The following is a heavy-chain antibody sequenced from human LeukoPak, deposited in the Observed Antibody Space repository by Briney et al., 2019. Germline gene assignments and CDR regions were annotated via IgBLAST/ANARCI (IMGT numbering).Heavy chain of an antibody. D-gene: IGHD3-10*01. CDR2: LYYSGST. Sequence: SETLSLTCTVSGGSISSTTYYWGWIRQPPGKGLEWIGSLYYSGSTYYNPSLKSRVTIAADTSKNQFSLKLTSVTAADTAVYYCARRPGWFDPWGQGTLVTVSS. J-gene: IGHJ5*02. V-gene: IGHV4-39*01. CDR1: GGSISSTTYY. CDR3: ARRPGWFDP.